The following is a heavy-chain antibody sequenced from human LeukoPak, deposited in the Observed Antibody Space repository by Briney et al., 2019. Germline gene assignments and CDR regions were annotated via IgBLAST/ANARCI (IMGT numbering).Heavy chain of an antibody. Sequence: GASVKVSCKASGGSFRSSTFAWVRQAPGRGLEWMGWMNPNSGNTGYAQKFQGRVTMTRNTSISTAYMELSSLRSEDTAVYYCARAYSSSSLVYFQHWGQGTLVTVSS. J-gene: IGHJ1*01. CDR3: ARAYSSSSLVYFQH. CDR1: GGSFRSST. CDR2: MNPNSGNT. D-gene: IGHD6-6*01. V-gene: IGHV1-8*01.